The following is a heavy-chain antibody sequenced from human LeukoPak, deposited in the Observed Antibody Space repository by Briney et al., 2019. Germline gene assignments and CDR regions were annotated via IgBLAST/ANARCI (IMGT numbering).Heavy chain of an antibody. V-gene: IGHV1-2*02. Sequence: ASVKVSCKASGYTFTGYYIHWVRQAPGQGLEWMGWINPNSGGTNYAQKFQGRVTMTRDTSISTAYMELSRLRSDDTAVYYCAREPHYYDSSGSADYWGQGTLVTVSS. J-gene: IGHJ4*02. D-gene: IGHD3-22*01. CDR2: INPNSGGT. CDR1: GYTFTGYY. CDR3: AREPHYYDSSGSADY.